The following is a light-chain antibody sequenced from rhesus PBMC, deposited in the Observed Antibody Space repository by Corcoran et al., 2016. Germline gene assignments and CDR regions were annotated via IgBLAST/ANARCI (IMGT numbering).Light chain of an antibody. CDR2: YAS. CDR3: QRYDSAPFT. Sequence: DIQMTQSPSSLSASVGDTVTLTCRASQGISSYLAGYQQKPGKAPKPLIYYASNLESGVPSKFSGSGSGTEFTLTISSLQPEDFATYFCQRYDSAPFTFGPGTKLDIK. CDR1: QGISSY. V-gene: IGKV1-37*01. J-gene: IGKJ3*01.